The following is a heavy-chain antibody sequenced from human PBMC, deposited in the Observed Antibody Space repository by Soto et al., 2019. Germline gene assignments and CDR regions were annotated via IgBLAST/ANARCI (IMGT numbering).Heavy chain of an antibody. CDR1: GGSISSSSYY. Sequence: SETLSLTCTVSGGSISSSSYYWGWIRQPPGKGLEWIGSIYYSGSTYYNPSLKSRVTISVDTSKNQFSLKLSSVTAADTAVYYCARRFRRAVDVWGKGTTVTVSS. J-gene: IGHJ6*04. CDR3: ARRFRRAVDV. CDR2: IYYSGST. D-gene: IGHD3-10*01. V-gene: IGHV4-39*01.